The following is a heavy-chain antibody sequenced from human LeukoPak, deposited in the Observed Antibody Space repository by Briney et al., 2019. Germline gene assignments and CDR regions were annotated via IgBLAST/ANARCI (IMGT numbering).Heavy chain of an antibody. D-gene: IGHD1-14*01. Sequence: ASVKVSCKASGYTFTSYDINWVRQATGQGLEWMGWMNPSSGNTGYAQKFQGRVTLTRNTSITTAYMELSSLRSEDTAVYFCAWGSRSLYFDYWGQGTLVTVSS. J-gene: IGHJ4*02. V-gene: IGHV1-8*01. CDR1: GYTFTSYD. CDR2: MNPSSGNT. CDR3: AWGSRSLYFDY.